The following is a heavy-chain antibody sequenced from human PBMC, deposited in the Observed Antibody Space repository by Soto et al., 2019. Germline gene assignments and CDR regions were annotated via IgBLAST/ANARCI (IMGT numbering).Heavy chain of an antibody. J-gene: IGHJ6*02. D-gene: IGHD3-22*01. CDR3: ATYYYDSSGYYLPGYYYYYGMDV. Sequence: GGSLGLSCAASGFTFSSYSMNWVRQAPGKGLEWVSYISSSSSTIYYADSVKGRFTISRDNAKNSLYLQMNSLRAEDTAVYYCATYYYDSSGYYLPGYYYYYGMDVWGQGT. CDR1: GFTFSSYS. V-gene: IGHV3-48*01. CDR2: ISSSSSTI.